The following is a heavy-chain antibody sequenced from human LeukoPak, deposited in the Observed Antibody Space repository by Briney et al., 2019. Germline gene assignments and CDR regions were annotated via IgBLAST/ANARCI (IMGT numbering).Heavy chain of an antibody. CDR1: GGSISSGGYS. Sequence: SQTLSLTCAVSGGSISSGGYSWSWIRQPPGKGLEWIGYIYHSGSTYYNPSLKSRVTISVDRSKNQFSLKLSSVTAADTAVYYCASGMGDHTAMVILDYWGQGTLVTVSS. D-gene: IGHD5-18*01. V-gene: IGHV4-30-2*01. J-gene: IGHJ4*02. CDR3: ASGMGDHTAMVILDY. CDR2: IYHSGST.